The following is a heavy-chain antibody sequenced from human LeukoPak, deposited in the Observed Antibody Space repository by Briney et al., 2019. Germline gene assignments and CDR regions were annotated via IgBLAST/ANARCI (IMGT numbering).Heavy chain of an antibody. D-gene: IGHD1-26*01. J-gene: IGHJ4*02. Sequence: GGSLRLSCAASGFAFSRYSMNWVRQAPGKGLEWVSYISSSSRTIYYADSVKGRFTISRDNAKNSLYLQLNSLRDEDTAVYFCARQYSETYHPIDYWGQGTLVTVSS. V-gene: IGHV3-48*02. CDR2: ISSSSRTI. CDR1: GFAFSRYS. CDR3: ARQYSETYHPIDY.